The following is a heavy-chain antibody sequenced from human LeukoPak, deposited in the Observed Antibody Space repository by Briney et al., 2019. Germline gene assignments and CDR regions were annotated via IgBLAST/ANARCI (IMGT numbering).Heavy chain of an antibody. CDR2: GGDRGGT. J-gene: IGHJ4*02. Sequence: PSETLSLTCAVYGGSLSGYYWSWIRQSPGKGLEWIGEGGDRGGTKYNPSLKSRVTMSVDTSKNQFSLKLSSVTAADTAVYYCARDNWNYLMLDYWGRGTLVTVSS. D-gene: IGHD1-7*01. CDR1: GGSLSGYY. CDR3: ARDNWNYLMLDY. V-gene: IGHV4-34*01.